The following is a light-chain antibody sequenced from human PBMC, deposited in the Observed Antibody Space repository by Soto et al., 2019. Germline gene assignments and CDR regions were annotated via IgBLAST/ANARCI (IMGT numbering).Light chain of an antibody. CDR1: QSLLHTNAYHY. J-gene: IGKJ5*01. V-gene: IGKV2-28*01. CDR2: LAS. CDR3: MQGIT. Sequence: ETLLTQLPLSLSVTPGEPASISCRSSQSLLHTNAYHYLDWYLQKPGQSPQLLIYLASYRASGVPDRFSGSGSGTDFTLKISRVEAEDVGVYYCMQGITFGQGTRLEIK.